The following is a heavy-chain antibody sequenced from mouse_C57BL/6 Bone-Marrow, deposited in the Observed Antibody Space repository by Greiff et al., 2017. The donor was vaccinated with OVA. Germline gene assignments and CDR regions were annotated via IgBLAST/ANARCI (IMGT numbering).Heavy chain of an antibody. CDR3: AGTGSEYFDV. CDR1: GYTFTSYW. Sequence: VQLQQPGAELVKPGASVKMSCKASGYTFTSYWITWVKQRPGQGLEWIGDIYPGSGSTNYNEKFKGKATLTVEKSTSTAYMQLSSLPSEDSAVSYCAGTGSEYFDVWGTGTTVTVSS. CDR2: IYPGSGST. D-gene: IGHD4-1*01. J-gene: IGHJ1*03. V-gene: IGHV1-55*01.